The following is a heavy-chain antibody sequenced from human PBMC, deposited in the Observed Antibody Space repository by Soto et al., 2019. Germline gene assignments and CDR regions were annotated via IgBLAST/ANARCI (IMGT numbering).Heavy chain of an antibody. D-gene: IGHD3-10*01. CDR1: GGSISSYY. CDR3: ARGAGVWFGELSRNWFDP. CDR2: IYYSGST. Sequence: ASETPSLTCTVSGGSISSYYWSWIRQPPGKGLEWIGYIYYSGSTNYNPSLKSRVTISVDTSKNQFSLKLSSVTAADTAVYYCARGAGVWFGELSRNWFDPWGQGTLVTVSS. J-gene: IGHJ5*02. V-gene: IGHV4-59*01.